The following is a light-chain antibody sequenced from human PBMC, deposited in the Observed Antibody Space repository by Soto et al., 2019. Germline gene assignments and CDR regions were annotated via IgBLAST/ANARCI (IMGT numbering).Light chain of an antibody. J-gene: IGKJ2*01. CDR2: APS. V-gene: IGKV1-39*01. Sequence: DIQMTQSPSSLSASVGARVTITCRASQGISTYLNGYQQKPGKPPKLPIYAPSSLQSGVPSRFSGSGSGTDFTLTISSLQPEDFATYYCQQSYSTPYTFGQGTKLEIK. CDR1: QGISTY. CDR3: QQSYSTPYT.